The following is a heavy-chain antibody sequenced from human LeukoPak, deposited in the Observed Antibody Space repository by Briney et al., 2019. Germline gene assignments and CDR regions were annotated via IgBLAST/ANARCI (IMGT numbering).Heavy chain of an antibody. Sequence: TGGSLRLSCAASGFTFSSYAMHWVRQAPGKGLEWVAVISYDGSNKYYADSVKGRFTISRDNSKNTLYLQMNSLRAEDTAVYYCVRETNPRIVGATPFDYWGQGTLVTVSS. CDR2: ISYDGSNK. V-gene: IGHV3-30-3*01. D-gene: IGHD1-26*01. J-gene: IGHJ4*02. CDR1: GFTFSSYA. CDR3: VRETNPRIVGATPFDY.